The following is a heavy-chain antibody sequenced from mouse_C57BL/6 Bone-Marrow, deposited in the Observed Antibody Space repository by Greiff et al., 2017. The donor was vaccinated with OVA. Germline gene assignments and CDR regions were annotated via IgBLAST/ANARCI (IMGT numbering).Heavy chain of an antibody. J-gene: IGHJ3*01. CDR2: IHPNSGST. D-gene: IGHD3-2*02. CDR3: ASRQLRLPFAY. CDR1: GYTFTSYW. V-gene: IGHV1-64*01. Sequence: QVQLKQPGAELVKPGASVKLSCKASGYTFTSYWMHWVKQRPGQGLEWIGMIHPNSGSTNYNEKFKSKATLTVDKSSSTAYMQLSSLTSEDSAVYYCASRQLRLPFAYWGQGTLVTVSA.